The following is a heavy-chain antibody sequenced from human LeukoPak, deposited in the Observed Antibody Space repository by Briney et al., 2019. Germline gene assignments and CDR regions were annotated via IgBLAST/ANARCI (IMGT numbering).Heavy chain of an antibody. CDR2: ITAYNDNT. CDR3: ARALLWFGEPSHIDY. D-gene: IGHD3-10*01. CDR1: GYTFTSYG. J-gene: IGHJ4*02. V-gene: IGHV1-18*01. Sequence: ASVKVSCKATGYTFTSYGISWVRQAPGQGLEWMGWITAYNDNTNYAQKLQGRVTMTTDTSTSTAYMELRSLRSDDTAVYYCARALLWFGEPSHIDYWGQGTLVTASS.